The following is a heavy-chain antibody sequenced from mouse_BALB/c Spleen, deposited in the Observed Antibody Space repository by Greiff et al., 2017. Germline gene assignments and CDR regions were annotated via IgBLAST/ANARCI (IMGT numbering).Heavy chain of an antibody. V-gene: IGHV3-2*02. J-gene: IGHJ1*01. CDR1: GYSITSDYA. CDR2: ISYSGST. CDR3: ARHGKTGTPYWYFDV. Sequence: EVKLQESGPGLVKPSQSLSLTCPVTGYSITSDYAWNWIRQFPGNKLEWMGYISYSGSTSYNPYLKSRISITRDTSKNQFFLQLNSVTTEDTATYYCARHGKTGTPYWYFDVWGAGTTVTVSS. D-gene: IGHD4-1*01.